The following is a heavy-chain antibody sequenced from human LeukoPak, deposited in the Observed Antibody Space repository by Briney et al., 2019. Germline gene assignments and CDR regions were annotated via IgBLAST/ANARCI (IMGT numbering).Heavy chain of an antibody. D-gene: IGHD1-26*01. CDR2: ISGSGDKT. J-gene: IGHJ3*02. V-gene: IGHV3-23*01. CDR3: AKEGVGETKFHAFDI. CDR1: GFTFSDYA. Sequence: GGSLRLSCAASGFTFSDYAMSWVRQAPGKGLEWVSTISGSGDKTYYADSVKGRFTISRDNSKNTLSLQMNSLRAEDTAVYYCAKEGVGETKFHAFDIWGQGTMVTVSS.